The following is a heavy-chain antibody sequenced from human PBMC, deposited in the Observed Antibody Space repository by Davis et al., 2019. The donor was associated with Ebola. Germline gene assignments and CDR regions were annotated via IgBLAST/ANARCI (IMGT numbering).Heavy chain of an antibody. CDR1: GTSMSSGGYY. Sequence: MPSETLSLTCTVSGTSMSSGGYYWTWIRQHPGRGLEWIGYISYVGRTSYNPSLKSRITIYEATSKNQFSLKLSSVTAADTAVYYRAISNLWEVDSWGQGSLVTVSS. V-gene: IGHV4-31*03. D-gene: IGHD1-26*01. CDR2: ISYVGRT. J-gene: IGHJ4*02. CDR3: AISNLWEVDS.